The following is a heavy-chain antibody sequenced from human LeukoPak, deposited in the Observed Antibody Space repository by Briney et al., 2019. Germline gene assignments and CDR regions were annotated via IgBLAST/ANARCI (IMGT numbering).Heavy chain of an antibody. CDR3: ARYDYGDCWFDP. J-gene: IGHJ5*02. Sequence: SETLSLTCTVSGGSMNNYYWNWIRQAPGKGLEWIGYISDSGSTNYNPSLGSRVTISVDTSKNQFSLKLTSVTAADTALYYCARYDYGDCWFDPWGQGTLVTVSS. CDR2: ISDSGST. V-gene: IGHV4-59*01. CDR1: GGSMNNYY. D-gene: IGHD4-17*01.